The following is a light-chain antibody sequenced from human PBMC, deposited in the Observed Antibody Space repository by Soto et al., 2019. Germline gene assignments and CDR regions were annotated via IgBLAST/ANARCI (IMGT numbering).Light chain of an antibody. Sequence: EIVLTQSPGTLSVSPGDRVTLSCRASQSISINLAWYQHKPGQAPMLLIHGASTRATGVPARISGSGSWTEFTLTISSLQSEDFAVYYCQQFRNWPLTFGQGTKVEVK. J-gene: IGKJ1*01. CDR1: QSISIN. CDR3: QQFRNWPLT. V-gene: IGKV3D-15*01. CDR2: GAS.